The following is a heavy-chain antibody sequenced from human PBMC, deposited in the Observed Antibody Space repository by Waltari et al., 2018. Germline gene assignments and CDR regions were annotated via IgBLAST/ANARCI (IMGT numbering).Heavy chain of an antibody. V-gene: IGHV3-48*04. CDR2: ISSSSRTI. D-gene: IGHD4-4*01. CDR1: GFTFSSYS. J-gene: IGHJ4*02. Sequence: EVQLVESGGGLVQPGGSLRLSCAASGFTFSSYSMNWVRQAPGKGLEWVSYISSSSRTIYYADSVKGRFTISRDNAKNSLYLQMNSLRAEDTAVYYCARWAYSEGLFDYWGQGTLVTVSS. CDR3: ARWAYSEGLFDY.